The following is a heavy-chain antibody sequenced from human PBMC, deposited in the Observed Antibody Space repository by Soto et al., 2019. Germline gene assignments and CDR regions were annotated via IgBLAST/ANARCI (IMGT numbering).Heavy chain of an antibody. Sequence: EVQLVESGGGLVQPGRSLRVSCAASGFTFDEYAMHWVRQAPGKGLEWVSGISWNSGTIHYADSVRGRFTVSRDNARNSLYLQMNSLRDEDTAVYYCGKDIDDYYGSGRIDYWGQGTPVTVSS. CDR3: GKDIDDYYGSGRIDY. CDR2: ISWNSGTI. CDR1: GFTFDEYA. D-gene: IGHD3-10*01. V-gene: IGHV3-9*01. J-gene: IGHJ4*02.